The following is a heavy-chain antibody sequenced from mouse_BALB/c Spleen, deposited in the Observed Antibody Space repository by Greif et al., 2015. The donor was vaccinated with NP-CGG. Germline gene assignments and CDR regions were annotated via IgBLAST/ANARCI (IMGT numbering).Heavy chain of an antibody. CDR1: GFTFSSFG. CDR3: ARERKGYYDAMDY. V-gene: IGHV5-17*02. CDR2: ISSGSSSI. Sequence: EVQGVESGGGLVQPGGSRKLSCAASGFTFSSFGMHWVRQAPEKGLEWVAYISSGSSSIYYADTVKGRFTISRDNPKNTLFLQMTRLRSEDTAMYYWARERKGYYDAMDYWGQGTSVTVPS. J-gene: IGHJ4*01. D-gene: IGHD2-3*01.